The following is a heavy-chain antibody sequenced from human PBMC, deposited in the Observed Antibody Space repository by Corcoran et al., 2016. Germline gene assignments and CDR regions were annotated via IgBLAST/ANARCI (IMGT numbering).Heavy chain of an antibody. CDR3: AREGAQYYDSSGWDSGDI. V-gene: IGHV1-69*01. CDR1: GGTFSSYA. Sequence: QVQLVQSGAEVKKPGSSVKVSCKASGGTFSSYAISWVRQAPGQGLEWMGGIIPIFGTANYAQKFQGRVTITADESTSTAYMELSSLRSEDTAVYYCAREGAQYYDSSGWDSGDIWGQGTMVTVSS. CDR2: IIPIFGTA. D-gene: IGHD3-22*01. J-gene: IGHJ3*02.